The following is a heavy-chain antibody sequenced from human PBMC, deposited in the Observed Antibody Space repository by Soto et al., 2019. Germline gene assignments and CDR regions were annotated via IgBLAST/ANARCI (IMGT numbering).Heavy chain of an antibody. Sequence: PSETLCLTCTVSGGYLSNDNSYWSWIRQYPGKGLEWIGYIYHSGNTYYNPSLKSRVIISVDTSKNQFSLKLSSVTAADTAVYFCARDTAGGEAGFDYWGQGTLVTVSS. J-gene: IGHJ4*02. CDR3: ARDTAGGEAGFDY. D-gene: IGHD3-16*01. CDR1: GGYLSNDNSY. CDR2: IYHSGNT. V-gene: IGHV4-31*03.